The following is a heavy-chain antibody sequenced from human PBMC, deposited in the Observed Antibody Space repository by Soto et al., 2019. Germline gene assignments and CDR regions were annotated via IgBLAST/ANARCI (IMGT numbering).Heavy chain of an antibody. CDR1: GFTFSSYA. Sequence: GGSMRLSCAASGFTFSSYAMSWVRQAPGKGLEWVSAISGSGGSTYYADSVKGRFTISRDNSKNTLYLQMNSLRAEDTAVYYCARVIYGDYRPTGGFPPPNFDYWGQGTLVTVSS. J-gene: IGHJ4*02. CDR3: ARVIYGDYRPTGGFPPPNFDY. CDR2: ISGSGGST. V-gene: IGHV3-23*01. D-gene: IGHD4-17*01.